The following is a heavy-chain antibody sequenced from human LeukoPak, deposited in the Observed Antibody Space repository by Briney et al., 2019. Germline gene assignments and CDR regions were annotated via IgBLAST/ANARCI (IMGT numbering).Heavy chain of an antibody. Sequence: GGPLRLSCAASGFTFSSYAMSWVRQAPGKGLEWVSAISGSGGSTYYADSVKGRFTISRDNSKNTLYLQMNSLRAEDTAVFYCVSLYSSSWYNYFDYWGQGTLVTVSS. J-gene: IGHJ4*02. V-gene: IGHV3-23*01. CDR1: GFTFSSYA. CDR3: VSLYSSSWYNYFDY. CDR2: ISGSGGST. D-gene: IGHD6-13*01.